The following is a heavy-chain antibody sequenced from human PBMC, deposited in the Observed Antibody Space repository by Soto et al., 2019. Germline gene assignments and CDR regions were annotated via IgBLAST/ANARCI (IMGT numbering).Heavy chain of an antibody. CDR1: GFTFSSYW. J-gene: IGHJ4*02. V-gene: IGHV3-7*05. CDR3: ARVFKSGGSLDY. CDR2: IKQDGNEK. D-gene: IGHD3-10*01. Sequence: GGSLRLSCAASGFTFSSYWMTWVRQAPGKGLEWVAYIKQDGNEKYYVDSVKGRFTISRDNAKNSLYLQMNSLRAEDTAVYYCARVFKSGGSLDYWGPGTLVTVSS.